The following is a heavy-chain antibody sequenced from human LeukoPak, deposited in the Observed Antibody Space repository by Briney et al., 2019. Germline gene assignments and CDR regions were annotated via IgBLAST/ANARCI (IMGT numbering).Heavy chain of an antibody. CDR1: GFTFDDYT. V-gene: IGHV3-21*01. Sequence: GGSLRLSCAASGFTFDDYTMHWVRQAPGKGLEWVSSISNSSSYIYYADSVKGRFTISRDNAKNSLYLQMNSLRAEDTAMYYCARVLGDILTGYYHFDYWGQGTLVTVSS. CDR2: ISNSSSYI. CDR3: ARVLGDILTGYYHFDY. D-gene: IGHD3-9*01. J-gene: IGHJ4*02.